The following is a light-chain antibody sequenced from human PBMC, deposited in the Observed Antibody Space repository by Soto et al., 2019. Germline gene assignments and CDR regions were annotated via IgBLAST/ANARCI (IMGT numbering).Light chain of an antibody. CDR3: ETWESNTVV. Sequence: QPVLTQSSSASASLGSSVKVTCTLSSGHSTYIIAWHQQQPGKAPRYLMKLEGSGSYNKGSGVPDRFSGSSSGADRYLTISNLQFEDEAEYYCETWESNTVVFGGGTKVTVL. CDR2: LEGSGSY. J-gene: IGLJ2*01. CDR1: SGHSTYI. V-gene: IGLV4-60*02.